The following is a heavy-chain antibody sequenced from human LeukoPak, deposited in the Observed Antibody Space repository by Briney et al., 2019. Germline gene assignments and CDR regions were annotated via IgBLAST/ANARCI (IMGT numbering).Heavy chain of an antibody. Sequence: PGGSLRLSCAASGFTFSSYGMHWVRQAPGKGLEWVAVISNDGSNKYYADSVKGRFTISRDNSKNTLYLQMNSLRAEDTAVYYCAKEWIRGVINYWGQGTLVIVSS. V-gene: IGHV3-30*18. J-gene: IGHJ4*02. CDR3: AKEWIRGVINY. CDR2: ISNDGSNK. D-gene: IGHD3-10*01. CDR1: GFTFSSYG.